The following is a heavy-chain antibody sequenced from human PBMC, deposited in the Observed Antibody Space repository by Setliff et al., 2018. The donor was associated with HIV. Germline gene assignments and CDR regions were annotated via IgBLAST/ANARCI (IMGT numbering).Heavy chain of an antibody. Sequence: ASVKVSCKASGYTFTSSDINWVRQATGQGLEWMGGIIPILGIANYAQKFQGRVTITADKSTSTAYMELSSLRAEDTALYYCAKRTALTGGPFDYWGQGTLVTVSS. CDR3: AKRTALTGGPFDY. D-gene: IGHD2-8*02. V-gene: IGHV1-69*10. CDR2: IIPILGIA. CDR1: GYTFTSSD. J-gene: IGHJ4*02.